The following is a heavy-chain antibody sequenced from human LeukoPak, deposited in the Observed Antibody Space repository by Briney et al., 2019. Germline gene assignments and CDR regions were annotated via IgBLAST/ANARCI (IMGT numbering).Heavy chain of an antibody. CDR1: GFTFSSYG. D-gene: IGHD3-10*01. V-gene: IGHV3-23*01. CDR2: ISGSGGST. Sequence: GGSLRLSCAASGFTFSSYGMSWVRQAPGKGLEWVSSISGSGGSTYYADSVKGRFTISRDNSKNTLYLQMNSLRAEDTAVYYCAKDLKGVRGVRGFDYWGQGTLVTVSS. CDR3: AKDLKGVRGVRGFDY. J-gene: IGHJ4*02.